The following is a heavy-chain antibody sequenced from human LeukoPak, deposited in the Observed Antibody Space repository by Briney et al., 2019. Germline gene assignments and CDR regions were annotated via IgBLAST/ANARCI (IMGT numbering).Heavy chain of an antibody. CDR3: VRDLDRDFDY. CDR1: GFTVSSNY. J-gene: IGHJ4*02. V-gene: IGHV3-66*02. Sequence: QPGGSLRLSCAASGFTVSSNYMSWVRQAPGKGLEWVSVIYSGGSTYYADSVKGRFTISRDNSKNTLYLQMNSLRAEDTAVYYCVRDLDRDFDYWGQGTLVTVSS. CDR2: IYSGGST. D-gene: IGHD3-10*01.